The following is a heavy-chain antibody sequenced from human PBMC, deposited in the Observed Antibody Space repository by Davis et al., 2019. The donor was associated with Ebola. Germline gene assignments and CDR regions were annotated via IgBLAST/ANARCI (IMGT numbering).Heavy chain of an antibody. CDR3: ASLRRTITGMDDGFNL. J-gene: IGHJ6*04. V-gene: IGHV5-51*01. D-gene: IGHD2-8*02. Sequence: PGGSLRLSCKDSGNSFTSHWIGWVRQMPGKGLDWMGIIYTGDSDTRYSPSFRGQVIISADKSMKTAFLQWSSLKASDSGMYYCASLRRTITGMDDGFNLWGKGTTVTVSS. CDR2: IYTGDSDT. CDR1: GNSFTSHW.